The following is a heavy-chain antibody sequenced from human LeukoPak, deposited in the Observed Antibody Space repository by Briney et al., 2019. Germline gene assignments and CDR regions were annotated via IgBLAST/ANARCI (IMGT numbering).Heavy chain of an antibody. D-gene: IGHD6-13*01. CDR3: ARDLGEIAAAGSDY. V-gene: IGHV3-11*04. J-gene: IGHJ4*02. CDR2: ISSSGSTI. Sequence: KTGGPLRLSCAASGFTFSDYYMSWIRQAPGKGLEWVSYISSSGSTIYYADSVKGRFTISRDNAKNSLYLQMNSLRAEDTAVYYCARDLGEIAAAGSDYWGQGTLVTVSS. CDR1: GFTFSDYY.